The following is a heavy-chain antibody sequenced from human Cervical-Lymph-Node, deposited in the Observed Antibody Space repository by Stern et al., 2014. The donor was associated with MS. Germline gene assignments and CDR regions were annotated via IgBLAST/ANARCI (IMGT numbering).Heavy chain of an antibody. V-gene: IGHV4-39*02. Sequence: QVQLQESGPGLVKPSETLSLTCTVSGGSITNRDYWGWIRQSPGKGLEWIGSVYYSGITYYRPSLKSRVTVSIDTSRNQLFLRLPSVTATDTAVYFCARGVTAVTNYVPNWCFDLWGRGTLVTVSS. D-gene: IGHD2-21*02. CDR1: GGSITNRDY. CDR2: VYYSGIT. CDR3: ARGVTAVTNYVPNWCFDL. J-gene: IGHJ2*01.